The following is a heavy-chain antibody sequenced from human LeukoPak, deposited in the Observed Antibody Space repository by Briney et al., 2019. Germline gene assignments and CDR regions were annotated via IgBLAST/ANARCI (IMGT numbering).Heavy chain of an antibody. V-gene: IGHV3-7*01. J-gene: IGHJ1*01. CDR1: GFIFSNCW. Sequence: GGSLRLSCETSGFIFSNCWMTWVRQAPGKGLEWVANIKTDASEKYYADSVKGRFTISGDNAKMSLYLQMNSLRVEDTAVYYCATYSTRNAREFQSWGQGTLVTVSS. D-gene: IGHD4-11*01. CDR3: ATYSTRNAREFQS. CDR2: IKTDASEK.